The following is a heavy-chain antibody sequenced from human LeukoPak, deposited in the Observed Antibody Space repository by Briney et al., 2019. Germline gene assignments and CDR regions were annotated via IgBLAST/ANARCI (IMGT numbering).Heavy chain of an antibody. J-gene: IGHJ5*02. Sequence: SETLSLTCTVSGGSISSYYWSWIRQPPGKGLEWIRYIYYSGSTNYNPSLERRVNISIDQSKKQFYLNLSSVTAEDTALYYCARVIPPWYSSSQRIWFDPWGQGTLVTVSS. CDR1: GGSISSYY. V-gene: IGHV4-59*01. CDR2: IYYSGST. D-gene: IGHD6-13*01. CDR3: ARVIPPWYSSSQRIWFDP.